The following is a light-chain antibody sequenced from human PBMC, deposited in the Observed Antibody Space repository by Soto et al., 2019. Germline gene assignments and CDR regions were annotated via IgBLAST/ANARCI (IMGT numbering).Light chain of an antibody. V-gene: IGKV3-20*01. CDR1: QSVGRDY. J-gene: IGKJ4*01. CDR2: HAS. Sequence: EIVLTQSPGTLSLSPGERATLSCRASQSVGRDYLAWYQQKPGLAPRLLIYHASSRATGIPDRFSGSGSGTDFTLTISRLEPEDFAEFYCQQYASSPLTFGGGTKVEIK. CDR3: QQYASSPLT.